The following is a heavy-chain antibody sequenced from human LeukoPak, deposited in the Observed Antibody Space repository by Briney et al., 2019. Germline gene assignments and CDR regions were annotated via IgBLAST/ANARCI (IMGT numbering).Heavy chain of an antibody. CDR3: ASADAFLDPSFDY. Sequence: GGPLRLSCAASGFTFSSYSMNWVRQAPGKGLEWVSYISSSSSTIYYADSVKGRFTISRDNAKNSLYLQMNSLRAEDTAVYYCASADAFLDPSFDYWGQGTLVTVSS. CDR1: GFTFSSYS. D-gene: IGHD3/OR15-3a*01. V-gene: IGHV3-48*01. J-gene: IGHJ4*02. CDR2: ISSSSSTI.